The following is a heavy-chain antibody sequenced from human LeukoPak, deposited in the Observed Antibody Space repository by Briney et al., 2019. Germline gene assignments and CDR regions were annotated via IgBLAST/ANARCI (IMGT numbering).Heavy chain of an antibody. J-gene: IGHJ6*03. D-gene: IGHD4-23*01. V-gene: IGHV3-21*01. CDR2: ITSSSSYI. CDR3: ARDGDTVLTRGYYYYMDV. Sequence: KPGGSLRLSCTASGFIFSTYSMIWVRQAPGKGLEWVSSITSSSSYIYYADSVKGRFTISRDNARNSLYLQMNSLRAEDTALYYCARDGDTVLTRGYYYYMDVWGKGTTVTVSS. CDR1: GFIFSTYS.